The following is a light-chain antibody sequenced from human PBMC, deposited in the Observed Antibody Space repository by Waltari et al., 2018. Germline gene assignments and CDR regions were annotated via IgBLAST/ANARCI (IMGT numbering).Light chain of an antibody. CDR1: QSVSRA. CDR3: QHYLRLPVT. J-gene: IGKJ1*01. V-gene: IGKV3-20*01. Sequence: EIVLTQSPGTLSLSLGERATVSCSASQSVSRALAWYQQKPGQAPRLLIYGASTRATGIPDRFSGSGSGTDFSLTISRLEPDDFAVYYCQHYLRLPVTFGQGTTVEF. CDR2: GAS.